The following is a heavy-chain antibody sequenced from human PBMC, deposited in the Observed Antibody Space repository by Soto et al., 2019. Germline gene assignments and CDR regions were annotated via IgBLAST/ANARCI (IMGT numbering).Heavy chain of an antibody. CDR3: ARHFPLRPAWFDP. J-gene: IGHJ5*02. V-gene: IGHV4-39*01. D-gene: IGHD2-15*01. CDR2: IYSTGST. Sequence: SETLSLTCSVSGDSFSTSNYFWGWVRQPPGKGLEWIGSIYSTGSTYYNPSLKSRVTMSADTFKSQFSLNLTSVTVADTAVYYCARHFPLRPAWFDPWGQGTAVTVSS. CDR1: GDSFSTSNYF.